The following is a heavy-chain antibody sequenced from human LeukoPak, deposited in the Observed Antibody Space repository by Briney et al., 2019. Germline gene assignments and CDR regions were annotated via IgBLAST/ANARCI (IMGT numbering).Heavy chain of an antibody. D-gene: IGHD2-2*01. V-gene: IGHV4-39*01. CDR3: ARPHCSSTSCSPAAFDI. J-gene: IGHJ3*02. CDR1: GGSISSSSYY. CDR2: IYYSGST. Sequence: PSETLSLTCTVSGGSISSSSYYWGWIRQPPGKGLEWIGSIYYSGSTYYNPSLKSRVTISVDTSKNQFSLKLSSVTAADTAVYYCARPHCSSTSCSPAAFDIWGQGTMVTVSS.